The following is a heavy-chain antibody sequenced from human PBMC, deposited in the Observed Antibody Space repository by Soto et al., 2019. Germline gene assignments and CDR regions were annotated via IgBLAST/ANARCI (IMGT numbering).Heavy chain of an antibody. CDR2: ISAYNGNT. CDR3: ARFRGYCTNGVCYQTPLLWFEP. CDR1: GYTFTSYG. Sequence: QVQLVQSGAEVKKPGASVKVSCKASGYTFTSYGISWVRQAPGQGLEWMGWISAYNGNTNYAQKLQGRVTMTTDTSTSAAYMELRSLRSDDTAVYYCARFRGYCTNGVCYQTPLLWFEPWGQGTLVTVSS. J-gene: IGHJ5*02. V-gene: IGHV1-18*01. D-gene: IGHD2-8*01.